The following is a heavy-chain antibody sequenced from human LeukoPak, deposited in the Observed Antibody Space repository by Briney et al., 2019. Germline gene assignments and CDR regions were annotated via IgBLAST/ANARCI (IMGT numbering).Heavy chain of an antibody. Sequence: ASVKVSCKASGYTFTSYYMHWVRQAPGQGLEWMGIINPSGGSTSYAQKFQGRVTMTRYMSTSTVYMELSSLRSEDTAVYYCARDNSGWSVDYWGQGTLVTVTS. V-gene: IGHV1-46*01. J-gene: IGHJ4*02. CDR1: GYTFTSYY. CDR3: ARDNSGWSVDY. D-gene: IGHD6-19*01. CDR2: INPSGGST.